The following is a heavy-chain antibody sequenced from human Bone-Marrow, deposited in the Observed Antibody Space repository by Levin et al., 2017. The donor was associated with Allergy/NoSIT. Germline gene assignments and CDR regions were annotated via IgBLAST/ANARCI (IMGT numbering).Heavy chain of an antibody. V-gene: IGHV3-21*01. CDR1: GFTFSSYS. J-gene: IGHJ4*02. Sequence: GASVKVSCAASGFTFSSYSMNWVRQAPGKGLEWVSSMSSSSTYIYYADSLKGRFTISRDNAKNSLYLQMDSLRAEDTAVYYCTRLSHCSDGSCPIGYWGQGTLVTVSS. D-gene: IGHD2-15*01. CDR2: MSSSSTYI. CDR3: TRLSHCSDGSCPIGY.